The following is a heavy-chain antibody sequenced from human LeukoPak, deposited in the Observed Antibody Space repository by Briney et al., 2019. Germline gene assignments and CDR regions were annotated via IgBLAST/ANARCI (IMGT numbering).Heavy chain of an antibody. V-gene: IGHV1-24*01. J-gene: IGHJ4*02. CDR1: GYTLTELS. CDR3: ATDFPPKSDVFDY. D-gene: IGHD3-16*01. CDR2: FDPEDGET. Sequence: ASVKVSCKVSGYTLTELSMHWVRRAPGKGLEWMGGFDPEDGETIYAQKFQGRVTMTEDTSTDTAYVELSSLRSVDTAVYYCATDFPPKSDVFDYWGQGTLVTVSS.